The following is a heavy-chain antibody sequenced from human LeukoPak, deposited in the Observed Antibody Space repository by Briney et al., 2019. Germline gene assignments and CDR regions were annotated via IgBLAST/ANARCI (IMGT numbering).Heavy chain of an antibody. J-gene: IGHJ4*02. CDR2: INAGNGNT. V-gene: IGHV1-3*01. CDR3: ARDLKQFGGWFDY. CDR1: GGTFSSYT. Sequence: ASVKVSCKASGGTFSSYTISWVRQAPGQRLEWMGWINAGNGNTKYSQKFQGRVTITRDTSASTAYMELSSLRSEDTAVYYCARDLKQFGGWFDYWGQGTLVTVSP. D-gene: IGHD6-19*01.